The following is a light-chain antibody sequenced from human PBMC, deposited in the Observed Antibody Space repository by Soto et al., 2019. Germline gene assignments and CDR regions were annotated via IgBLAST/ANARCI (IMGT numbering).Light chain of an antibody. Sequence: DIQLTQSPSSLSASVGDRVTITCRASQTISNFLNWYQQKPGKAPKLLIYGASSVQGGVPSRFSGGGSGRDFTLTISSLQPADLATYYCQQSYNTSSYGFGQGTKLQIK. CDR1: QTISNF. CDR3: QQSYNTSSYG. J-gene: IGKJ2*03. V-gene: IGKV1-39*01. CDR2: GAS.